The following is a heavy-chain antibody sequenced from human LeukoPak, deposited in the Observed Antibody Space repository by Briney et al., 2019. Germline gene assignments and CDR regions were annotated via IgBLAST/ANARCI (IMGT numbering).Heavy chain of an antibody. J-gene: IGHJ5*02. CDR1: GYTFSSYE. V-gene: IGHV1-8*01. CDR2: MNPNSGNT. D-gene: IGHD3-10*01. Sequence: ASVKVSCKTSGYTFSSYEINWVRQPPGQGLEWMGWMNPNSGNTAYAQNFQGRVTMTRDVSIRTAYMELSSLRSEDTAVYYCVRLFVQEPSGWFDPWGQGTLATVS. CDR3: VRLFVQEPSGWFDP.